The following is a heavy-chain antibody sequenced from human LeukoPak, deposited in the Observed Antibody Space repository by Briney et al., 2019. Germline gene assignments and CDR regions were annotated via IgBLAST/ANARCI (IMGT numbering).Heavy chain of an antibody. V-gene: IGHV3-23*01. CDR2: ISGSGGST. J-gene: IGHJ1*01. Sequence: GGSLRLSCAASGFTFSSYAMSWVRQAPGKGLEWVSAISGSGGSTYYADSVKGRFTISRDNSKNTLYLQMNSLRAEDTAVYYCAKDDASRVTTENLGYFQHWGQGTLVTVSS. CDR3: AKDDASRVTTENLGYFQH. D-gene: IGHD4-17*01. CDR1: GFTFSSYA.